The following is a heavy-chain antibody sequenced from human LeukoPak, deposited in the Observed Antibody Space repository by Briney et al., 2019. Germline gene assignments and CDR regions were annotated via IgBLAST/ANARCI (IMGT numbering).Heavy chain of an antibody. Sequence: SSETLSLTCAVYGGSFSGYYWSWIRQPPGKGLEWIGEINHSGSTNYNPSLKSRVTISVDTSKNQFSLKLSSVTAADTAVYYCARGQRSLGRSIAARPPWFDPWGQGTLVTVSS. J-gene: IGHJ5*02. D-gene: IGHD6-6*01. CDR1: GGSFSGYY. CDR2: INHSGST. V-gene: IGHV4-34*01. CDR3: ARGQRSLGRSIAARPPWFDP.